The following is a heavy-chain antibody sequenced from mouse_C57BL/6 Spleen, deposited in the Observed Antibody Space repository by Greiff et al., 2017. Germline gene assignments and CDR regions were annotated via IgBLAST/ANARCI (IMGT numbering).Heavy chain of an antibody. CDR1: GYTFTSYW. Sequence: QVQLQQPGAELVMPGASVKLSCKASGYTFTSYWMHWVKQRPGQGLEWIGEIDPSDSYTNNNQKFKGKSTLTVDKSSSTAYLQLSSLTSEDSAVYYGAYYGSSYSFDYWGQGTTLTVSS. CDR2: IDPSDSYT. CDR3: AYYGSSYSFDY. D-gene: IGHD1-1*01. J-gene: IGHJ2*01. V-gene: IGHV1-69*01.